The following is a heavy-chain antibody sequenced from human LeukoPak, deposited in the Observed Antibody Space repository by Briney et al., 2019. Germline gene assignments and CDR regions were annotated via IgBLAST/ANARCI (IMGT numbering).Heavy chain of an antibody. D-gene: IGHD3-22*01. J-gene: IGHJ6*02. Sequence: PGWSLRLSCAASGFTFRSYGLHWVRQAPGKVLEWVAAISYDGSNKYYADSVKGRFTISRDNSKNTVYLQMNSLRAEDTAVYYCAKDRITMIVVVPFYGMDVWGQGTTVTVSS. CDR3: AKDRITMIVVVPFYGMDV. V-gene: IGHV3-30*18. CDR2: ISYDGSNK. CDR1: GFTFRSYG.